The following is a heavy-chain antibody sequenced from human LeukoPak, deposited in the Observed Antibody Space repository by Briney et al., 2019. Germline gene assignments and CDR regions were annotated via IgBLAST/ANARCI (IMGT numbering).Heavy chain of an antibody. Sequence: SETLSLTCTVSGGSISSSSYYWGWIRQPPGKGLEWIGSIYYSGSTYYNPSLKSRVTISVDTSKNQFSLKLSSVTAADMAVYYCARPGAWGVRGAFDYWGQGTLVTVSS. V-gene: IGHV4-39*01. CDR3: ARPGAWGVRGAFDY. CDR2: IYYSGST. J-gene: IGHJ4*02. CDR1: GGSISSSSYY. D-gene: IGHD3-10*01.